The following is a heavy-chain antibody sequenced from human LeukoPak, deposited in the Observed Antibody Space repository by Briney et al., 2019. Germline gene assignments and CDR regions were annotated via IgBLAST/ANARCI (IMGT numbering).Heavy chain of an antibody. CDR2: ISASGDGT. J-gene: IGHJ4*02. V-gene: IGHV3-23*01. CDR3: AQRQGHAFDN. CDR1: GFTFSGYA. Sequence: PGGSLRLSCAASGFTFSGYAMTWVRQAPGKGLEWVSYISASGDGTYYADSVKGRFTISRDNSESTLYLQMNSLRADDTAVYYCAQRQGHAFDNWGQGTLVTVCS.